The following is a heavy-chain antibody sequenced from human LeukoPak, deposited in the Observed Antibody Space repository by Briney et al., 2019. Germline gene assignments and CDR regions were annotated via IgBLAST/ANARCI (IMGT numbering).Heavy chain of an antibody. V-gene: IGHV3-33*01. CDR3: ARDVKRGLDYTNSLDY. Sequence: GNFLRRSGGPSGGAFTHHAMQWVRQAPGKGLEWVAVICLHASTKSCAESVKGRFAVARDECINREYLQMNSLRVEDTAVYDWARDVKRGLDYTNSLDYWGRGTLVTVS. CDR1: GGAFTHHA. J-gene: IGHJ4*02. D-gene: IGHD4-11*01. CDR2: ICLHASTK.